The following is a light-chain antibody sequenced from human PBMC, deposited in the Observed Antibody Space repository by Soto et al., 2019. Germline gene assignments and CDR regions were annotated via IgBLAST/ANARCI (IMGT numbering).Light chain of an antibody. CDR3: SSFAGTNSFV. Sequence: QSALTQPPSASGSPGQSVTISCTGTSSDVGTYNYVSWYQQRPGKAPKLIIYEVSRRPSGVPDRIFGSKSDNTASLTVSGLQAEDEADYYCSSFAGTNSFVFGTGTKLPS. J-gene: IGLJ1*01. CDR1: SSDVGTYNY. V-gene: IGLV2-8*01. CDR2: EVS.